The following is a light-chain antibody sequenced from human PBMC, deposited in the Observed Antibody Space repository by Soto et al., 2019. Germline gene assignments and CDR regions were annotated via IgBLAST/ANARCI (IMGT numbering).Light chain of an antibody. CDR2: GAS. Sequence: EKLMTQSPATVSVSPGERATLSCRASQSVSTNIVWYQQKPGRAPRLLIYGASTRATGIPARFSGSGSGTDFTLTINSLQSEDFAFYYCLQYNNWPPLFTFGPGTKVDLK. V-gene: IGKV3-15*01. CDR1: QSVSTN. CDR3: LQYNNWPPLFT. J-gene: IGKJ3*01.